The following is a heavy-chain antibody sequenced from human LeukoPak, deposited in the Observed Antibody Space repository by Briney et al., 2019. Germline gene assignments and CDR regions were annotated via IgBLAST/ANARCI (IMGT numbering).Heavy chain of an antibody. Sequence: TGRSLRLSCAASGFTFSSYGMHWVRQAPGKGLEWVAVISYDGSNKYYADSVKGRFTISRDNSKNTLYLQMNSLRAEDTAVYYCAKELVRGAFDIWGQGTMVTVSS. CDR3: AKELVRGAFDI. CDR1: GFTFSSYG. V-gene: IGHV3-30*18. CDR2: ISYDGSNK. D-gene: IGHD6-6*01. J-gene: IGHJ3*02.